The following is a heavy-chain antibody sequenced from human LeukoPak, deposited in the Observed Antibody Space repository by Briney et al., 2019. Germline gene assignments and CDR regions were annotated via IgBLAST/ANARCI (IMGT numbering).Heavy chain of an antibody. CDR1: DCSISTYF. V-gene: IGHV4-59*08. CDR3: ARRPRAEPDTSPDNWFDP. J-gene: IGHJ5*02. Sequence: KPSETLSLTCTVSDCSISTYFWNWIRQPPGRGLEWIGHVFYDGSTNLNPSLKSRVTISVDTSKNQFSLKLRSVTAADTAVYYCARRPRAEPDTSPDNWFDPWGQGTLVTVSS. CDR2: VFYDGST. D-gene: IGHD1-14*01.